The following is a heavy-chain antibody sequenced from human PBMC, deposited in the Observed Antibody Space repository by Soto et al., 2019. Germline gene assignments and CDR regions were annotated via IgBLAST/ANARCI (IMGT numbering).Heavy chain of an antibody. CDR2: INHSGST. D-gene: IGHD2-15*01. CDR3: ARGYCSGGSCYLYYYYGMDV. CDR1: GGSFIGYY. Sequence: SETLSLTCAVYGGSFIGYYWSWIRQPPGKGLEWIGEINHSGSTNYNPSLKSRVTISVDTSKNQFSLKLSSVTAADTAVYYCARGYCSGGSCYLYYYYGMDVWGQGTTVTVSS. V-gene: IGHV4-34*01. J-gene: IGHJ6*02.